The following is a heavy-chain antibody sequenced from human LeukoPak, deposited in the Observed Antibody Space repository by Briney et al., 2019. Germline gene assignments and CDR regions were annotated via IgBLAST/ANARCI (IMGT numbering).Heavy chain of an antibody. V-gene: IGHV4-61*02. CDR1: GGSIRSGSYY. D-gene: IGHD5-12*01. J-gene: IGHJ4*02. CDR2: IYPSGTT. CDR3: ARGQEVVAENYFDY. Sequence: SETLSLTCIVSGGSIRSGSYYWSWIRQPAGKGLEWIGRIYPSGTTNYNPSLKSRVTISIDTSKNHFSLKLSPVTAADTAVYYCARGQEVVAENYFDYWGQGTLVTVSS.